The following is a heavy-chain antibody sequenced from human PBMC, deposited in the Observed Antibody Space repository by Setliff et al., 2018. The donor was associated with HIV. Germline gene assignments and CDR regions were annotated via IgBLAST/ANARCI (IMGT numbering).Heavy chain of an antibody. CDR2: INHSGST. D-gene: IGHD1-1*01. V-gene: IGHV4-34*01. Sequence: PSETLSLTCAVYGGSFSGYYWSWIRQPPGKGLEWIGEINHSGSTNYNPSLKSRVTISVDTSKNQFSLKLNAVTAADTAVYYCARRPPLTTGREYYFDFWGQGTLVTVSS. J-gene: IGHJ4*02. CDR1: GGSFSGYY. CDR3: ARRPPLTTGREYYFDF.